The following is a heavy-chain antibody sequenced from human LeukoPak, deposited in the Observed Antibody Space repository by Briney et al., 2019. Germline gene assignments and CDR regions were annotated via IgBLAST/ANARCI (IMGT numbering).Heavy chain of an antibody. CDR1: GFTFSSYA. CDR3: ASYYGSGDY. V-gene: IGHV3-23*01. Sequence: PPGGSLRLSCAASGFTFSSYAMSWVRQAPGKGLEWVSVISGSGGNTYYADSVKGRFTISRDNSKNTLYLQMNSLRVEDTAVYYCASYYGSGDYWGQGTLVTVSS. D-gene: IGHD3-10*01. CDR2: ISGSGGNT. J-gene: IGHJ4*02.